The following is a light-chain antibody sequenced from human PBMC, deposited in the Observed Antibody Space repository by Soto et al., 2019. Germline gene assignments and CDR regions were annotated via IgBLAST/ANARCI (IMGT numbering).Light chain of an antibody. V-gene: IGKV1-39*01. CDR3: QQSYSTPLT. CDR1: RGISNY. CDR2: ASS. J-gene: IGKJ3*01. Sequence: DIRLTQPPSSLSAPVGDGVTTTCRASRGISNYLSWTQQKPGKPPNLRIYASSNLQSGAPSRFSGSGSGTDFTLTISSLQPEDFAAYYCQQSYSTPLTFGPGTKVDI.